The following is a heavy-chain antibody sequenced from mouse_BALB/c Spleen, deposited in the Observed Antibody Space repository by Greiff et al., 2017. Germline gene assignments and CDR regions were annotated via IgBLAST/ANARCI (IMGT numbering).Heavy chain of an antibody. CDR3: ARGGTGFAY. Sequence: QVQLQQPGAELVRPGASVKLSCKASGYTFTSYWMHWVKQRPGPGLEWVGEINPSNGRTNYNEKFKSKATLTVDNSSSTAYMQLSSLTSEDSAVYYCARGGTGFAYWGQGTLVTVSA. CDR2: INPSNGRT. D-gene: IGHD3-3*01. J-gene: IGHJ3*01. CDR1: GYTFTSYW. V-gene: IGHV1S81*02.